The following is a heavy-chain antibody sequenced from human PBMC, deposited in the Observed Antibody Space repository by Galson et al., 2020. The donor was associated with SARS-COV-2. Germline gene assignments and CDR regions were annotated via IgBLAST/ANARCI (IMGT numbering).Heavy chain of an antibody. J-gene: IGHJ6*03. V-gene: IGHV3-74*01. CDR3: ARESAVQGGYYMDV. CDR1: GFTFSTYW. D-gene: IGHD3-10*01. Sequence: GGSLRLSCAASGFTFSTYWMHWVRQAPGKGLVWVSRIHRDGSTTTYADHVQGRFTISRDNAKNTLYLQMSSLRAEDAAVYYCARESAVQGGYYMDVWGKGTTVTVSS. CDR2: IHRDGSTT.